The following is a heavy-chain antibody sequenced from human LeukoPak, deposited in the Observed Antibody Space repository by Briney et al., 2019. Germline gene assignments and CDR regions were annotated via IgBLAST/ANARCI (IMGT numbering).Heavy chain of an antibody. CDR3: VREINGLFDY. CDR1: GFSFSNYA. V-gene: IGHV3-48*03. CDR2: INNVAKVR. J-gene: IGHJ4*02. D-gene: IGHD2-8*01. Sequence: GGSLRLSCAASGFSFSNYAMTWVRQAPGKGLEWVSFINNVAKVRYYTDSVKGRFIISRDNAKNSLYLEMSSLRDEDTAAYYCVREINGLFDYWGQGALVIVSS.